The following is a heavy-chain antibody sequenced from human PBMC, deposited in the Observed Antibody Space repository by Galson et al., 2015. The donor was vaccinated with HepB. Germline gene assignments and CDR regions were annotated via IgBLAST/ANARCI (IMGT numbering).Heavy chain of an antibody. CDR3: ARDLEVVVAATSAFDI. CDR2: INTNTGNP. V-gene: IGHV7-4-1*02. D-gene: IGHD2-15*01. CDR1: GYSFTAYA. J-gene: IGHJ3*02. Sequence: SVKVSCKASGYSFTAYAMNWVRQAPGQGLEWMGWINTNTGNPTYAQGFTGRFVFSLDTSVSTAYLQISSLKAEDTAVYYCARDLEVVVAATSAFDIWGQGTMVTVSS.